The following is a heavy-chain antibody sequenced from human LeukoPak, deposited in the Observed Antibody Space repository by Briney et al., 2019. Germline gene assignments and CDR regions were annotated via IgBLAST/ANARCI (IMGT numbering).Heavy chain of an antibody. CDR2: IKQDGSVK. Sequence: GGSLRLSCAASGFTFSSYWMSWFRQAPGKGLDWVAYIKQDGSVKYYVDSVKGRFPNYRDNAKNSLSLEMNSLRAEDTAVYYCAKDLNWGCDYWREGTIVTVSS. CDR3: AKDLNWGCDY. D-gene: IGHD7-27*01. J-gene: IGHJ4*02. CDR1: GFTFSSYW. V-gene: IGHV3-7*04.